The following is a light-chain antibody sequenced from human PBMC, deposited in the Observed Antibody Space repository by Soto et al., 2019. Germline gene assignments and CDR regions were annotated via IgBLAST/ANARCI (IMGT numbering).Light chain of an antibody. CDR3: SSYAGSNNFV. Sequence: QSALTQPPSASGSPGQSVTISCTATSSDVGGYNYVSWYQQHPGKAPKLMIYEVSKRPSGVPDRFSGANSGNTASLTVSGLQAEDEADYYCSSYAGSNNFVFGTGTKLTVL. CDR2: EVS. CDR1: SSDVGGYNY. V-gene: IGLV2-8*01. J-gene: IGLJ1*01.